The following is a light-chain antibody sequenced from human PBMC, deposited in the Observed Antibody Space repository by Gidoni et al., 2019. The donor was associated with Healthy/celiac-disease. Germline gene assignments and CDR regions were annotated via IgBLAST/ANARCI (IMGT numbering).Light chain of an antibody. V-gene: IGKV3-15*01. CDR3: QQYNNWPPTRT. J-gene: IGKJ2*01. CDR1: QSVSSN. Sequence: EIVMTQSPATLSVSPGERATLSCRASQSVSSNLALYQQKPGQAPRLLIYVASTRSTGIPARFSGSGSGTEFTLTISSLQSEDFAVYYCQQYNNWPPTRTFGQGTKLEIK. CDR2: VAS.